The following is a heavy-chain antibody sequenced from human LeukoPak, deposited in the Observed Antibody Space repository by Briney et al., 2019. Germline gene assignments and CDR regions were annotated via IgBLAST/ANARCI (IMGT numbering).Heavy chain of an antibody. CDR3: ARDSSGWYWGGFDY. V-gene: IGHV1-2*04. CDR2: INPSSGGT. J-gene: IGHJ4*02. Sequence: GASVKVSCKASGYTFTGYYMHWVRQAPGQGLEWMGWINPSSGGTNYAQKFQGWVTMTRDTSISTAYMELSRLRSDDTAVYYCARDSSGWYWGGFDYWGQGTLVTVSS. D-gene: IGHD6-19*01. CDR1: GYTFTGYY.